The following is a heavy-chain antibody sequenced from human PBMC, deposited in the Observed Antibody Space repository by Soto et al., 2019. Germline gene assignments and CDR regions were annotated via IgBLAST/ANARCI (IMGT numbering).Heavy chain of an antibody. Sequence: EVQLLESGGDLIQPGGSLRLSCVASGITFGSRAMSWVRQAPGEGLEWVSTITDTGGDAKYADSVRGRFTISRDNSKKTLYLQMSSLRADDSAVYYCATRAVVPAANYYYYGMDVWGQGTTVTVSS. CDR2: ITDTGGDA. CDR1: GITFGSRA. D-gene: IGHD2-2*01. CDR3: ATRAVVPAANYYYYGMDV. V-gene: IGHV3-23*01. J-gene: IGHJ6*02.